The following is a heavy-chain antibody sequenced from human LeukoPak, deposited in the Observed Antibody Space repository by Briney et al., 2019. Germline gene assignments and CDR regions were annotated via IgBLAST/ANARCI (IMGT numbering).Heavy chain of an antibody. CDR2: INPNSGGT. CDR1: GCTFTGYY. V-gene: IGHV1-2*02. CDR3: ATARDRNSVYSSLDY. Sequence: GASVKVSCKASGCTFTGYYMHWVRQAPGQGLEWMGWINPNSGGTNYAQKFQGRVTMTRDTSISTAYMELSSLRSDDTAVYYCATARDRNSVYSSLDYWGQGTLVTVSS. J-gene: IGHJ4*02. D-gene: IGHD5/OR15-5a*01.